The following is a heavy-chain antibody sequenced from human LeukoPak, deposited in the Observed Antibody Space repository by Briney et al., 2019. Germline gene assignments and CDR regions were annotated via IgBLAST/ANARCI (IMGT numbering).Heavy chain of an antibody. CDR2: INHGGST. Sequence: PSATLSLTCAVNGGSFSGYYWSWIRQPPGKGLEWIGEINHGGSTNYNPSLKSRVTISVDTSKNQFSLKLSSVSATDTAVYYCAREVAAAKRGDSFYYWVQGTLVTVSS. D-gene: IGHD6-25*01. J-gene: IGHJ4*02. CDR3: AREVAAAKRGDSFYY. CDR1: GGSFSGYY. V-gene: IGHV4-34*01.